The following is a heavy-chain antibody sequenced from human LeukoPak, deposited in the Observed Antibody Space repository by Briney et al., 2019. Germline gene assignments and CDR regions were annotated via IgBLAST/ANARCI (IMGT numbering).Heavy chain of an antibody. D-gene: IGHD3-22*01. Sequence: EGSLRLSCAASRVTFSSYGMHWVRQAPGKGLEWVSVIWYDGSNKYYADSVRGRFTISRDNSTTTLYLQMNSLRAKDTAVYYCAKDNPKIAPRYYYDSSGYPLDYWGQGTLVTVSS. CDR1: RVTFSSYG. V-gene: IGHV3-33*06. CDR2: IWYDGSNK. J-gene: IGHJ4*02. CDR3: AKDNPKIAPRYYYDSSGYPLDY.